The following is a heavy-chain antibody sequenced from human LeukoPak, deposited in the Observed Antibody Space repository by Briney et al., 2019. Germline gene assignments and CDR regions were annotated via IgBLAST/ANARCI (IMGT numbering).Heavy chain of an antibody. CDR3: ARHAVAGTSDAFDI. Sequence: SETLSLTCAVSGGPFSGYFWSWIRQSSGKGLEWIGEIHNSGTTNYNPSLNSRVTISVDTSKNQFSLKLSSVTAADTAVYYCARHAVAGTSDAFDIWGQGTMVTVSS. V-gene: IGHV4-34*01. CDR1: GGPFSGYF. J-gene: IGHJ3*02. CDR2: IHNSGTT. D-gene: IGHD6-19*01.